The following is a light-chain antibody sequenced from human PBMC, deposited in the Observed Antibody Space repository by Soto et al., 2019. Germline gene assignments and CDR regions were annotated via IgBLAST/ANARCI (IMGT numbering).Light chain of an antibody. CDR3: QQYDLLPWT. CDR2: AAS. J-gene: IGKJ1*01. Sequence: DIQMTQSPSSLSASVGDRVTITCQASQDITNFLNWYQQKPGKAPKLLIYAASNLETGVPSRFSGGGSGADFTFTISSQQPEDVATYYCQQYDLLPWTFGQGTKVEIK. CDR1: QDITNF. V-gene: IGKV1-33*01.